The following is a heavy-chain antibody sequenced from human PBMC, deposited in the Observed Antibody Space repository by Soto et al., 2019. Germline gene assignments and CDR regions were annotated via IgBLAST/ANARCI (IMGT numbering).Heavy chain of an antibody. Sequence: QVQLVESGGGVVQPGRSLRLSCAASGFTFSSYGRHWVRQAPGKGLEWVAVIWYDGSNKYYADSVKGRFTISRDNSKNTLYLQMHSLRAEDTAVYYCASDGCSGGSCYSVGYWGQGTLVTVSS. CDR1: GFTFSSYG. CDR3: ASDGCSGGSCYSVGY. D-gene: IGHD2-15*01. J-gene: IGHJ4*02. CDR2: IWYDGSNK. V-gene: IGHV3-33*01.